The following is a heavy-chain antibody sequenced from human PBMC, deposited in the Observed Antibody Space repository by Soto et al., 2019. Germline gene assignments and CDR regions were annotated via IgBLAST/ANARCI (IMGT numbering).Heavy chain of an antibody. J-gene: IGHJ6*02. Sequence: QVQLVESGGGVVQPGRSLRLSCAASGFTFSRYGMHWVRQAPGKGLEWVAVISYDGSNKYYADSVKGRFTISRDNSKNXRYLQMNSLRAEDTAVYYCAKEAYSSSWYMLNGMDVWGQGTTVTVSS. CDR2: ISYDGSNK. CDR1: GFTFSRYG. D-gene: IGHD6-13*01. CDR3: AKEAYSSSWYMLNGMDV. V-gene: IGHV3-30*18.